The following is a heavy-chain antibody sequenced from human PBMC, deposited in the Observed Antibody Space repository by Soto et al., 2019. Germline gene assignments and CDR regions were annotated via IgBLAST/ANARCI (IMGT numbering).Heavy chain of an antibody. J-gene: IGHJ4*02. Sequence: QVQLQESGPGLVKPSQTLSLTCSVSGGSISNGGYYWSWIRQHPGKGLEWIGYINYSGSTYYNPSLKSRVTISIDTSKNQFSLKLSSVTAADTAVFYCARDPFSRSIAAPGSDYWGQGTLVTVSS. CDR1: GGSISNGGYY. D-gene: IGHD6-6*01. CDR2: INYSGST. V-gene: IGHV4-31*03. CDR3: ARDPFSRSIAAPGSDY.